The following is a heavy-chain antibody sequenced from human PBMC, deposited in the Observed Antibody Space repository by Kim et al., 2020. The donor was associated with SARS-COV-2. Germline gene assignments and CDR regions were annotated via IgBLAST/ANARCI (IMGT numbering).Heavy chain of an antibody. J-gene: IGHJ4*02. Sequence: SVKVSCKASGGTFSSYAISWVRQAPGQGLEWMGRIIPILGIANYAQKFQGRVTITADKSTSTAYMELSSLRSEDTAVYYCARENRSAAAGFFYWGQGTLVTVSS. CDR2: IIPILGIA. V-gene: IGHV1-69*04. CDR1: GGTFSSYA. CDR3: ARENRSAAAGFFY. D-gene: IGHD6-13*01.